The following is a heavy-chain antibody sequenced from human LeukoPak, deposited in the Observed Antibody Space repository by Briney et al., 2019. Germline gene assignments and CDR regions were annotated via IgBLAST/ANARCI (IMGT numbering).Heavy chain of an antibody. V-gene: IGHV4-4*07. Sequence: SETLSLTCTVSGGSISSYYWSWIRQPAGKGLEWIGRIYTSGSTNYNPSLKSRVTMSVDTSKNQFSLKLSSVTAEDTAVYYCAKGSGSYYPLMFDYWGQGTLVTVSS. CDR2: IYTSGST. CDR1: GGSISSYY. CDR3: AKGSGSYYPLMFDY. D-gene: IGHD1-26*01. J-gene: IGHJ4*02.